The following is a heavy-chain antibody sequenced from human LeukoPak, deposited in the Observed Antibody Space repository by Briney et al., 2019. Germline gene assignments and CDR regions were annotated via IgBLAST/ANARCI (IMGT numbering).Heavy chain of an antibody. J-gene: IGHJ4*02. V-gene: IGHV4-39*07. CDR1: GGSISSSSYY. CDR3: ARGTTVRYYFDY. D-gene: IGHD4-17*01. CDR2: IYYSGST. Sequence: PSETLSLTCTVSGGSISSSSYYWGWIRQPPGKGLEWIGSIYYSGSTYYNPSLKSRVTISVDTSKNQFSLKLSSVTAADTAVYYCARGTTVRYYFDYWGQGTLVTVSS.